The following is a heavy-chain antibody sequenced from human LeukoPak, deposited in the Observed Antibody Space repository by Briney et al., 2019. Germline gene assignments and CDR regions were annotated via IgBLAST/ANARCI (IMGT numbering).Heavy chain of an antibody. Sequence: SETLSLTCAVYGGSFSGYYWSWIRQPPGKGLEWIGEINHSGSTNHNPSLKSRVTISVDTSKNQFSLKLSSVTAADTAVYYCARLTFTSYYYYYMDVWGKGTTVTVSS. D-gene: IGHD1-14*01. J-gene: IGHJ6*03. V-gene: IGHV4-34*01. CDR1: GGSFSGYY. CDR2: INHSGST. CDR3: ARLTFTSYYYYYMDV.